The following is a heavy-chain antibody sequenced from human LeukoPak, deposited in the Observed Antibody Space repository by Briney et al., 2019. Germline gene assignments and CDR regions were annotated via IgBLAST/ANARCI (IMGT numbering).Heavy chain of an antibody. CDR2: ISWNSGSI. V-gene: IGHV3-9*01. CDR3: AKDAVHYDFSDGSYMDV. D-gene: IGHD3-3*01. Sequence: PGGSLRLSCAASGFTFDDYAMHWVRQAPGKGLEWVSGISWNSGSIGCADSVKGRFTISRDNAKNSLYLQMNSLRAEDTALYYCAKDAVHYDFSDGSYMDVWGKGTTVTVSS. J-gene: IGHJ6*03. CDR1: GFTFDDYA.